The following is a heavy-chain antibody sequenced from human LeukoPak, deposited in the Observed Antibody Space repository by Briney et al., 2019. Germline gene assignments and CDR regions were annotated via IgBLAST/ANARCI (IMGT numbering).Heavy chain of an antibody. J-gene: IGHJ3*02. D-gene: IGHD1-26*01. CDR1: GFTFDDYA. CDR3: AKDLAEGSYCPESDFDI. CDR2: ISWNSGSI. V-gene: IGHV3-9*01. Sequence: GGSLRLSCAASGFTFDDYAMHWVRQAPGKGLEWVSGISWNSGSIGYADSVKGRFTISRDNAKNSLYLQMNSLRAEDTALYYCAKDLAEGSYCPESDFDIWGQGTMVTVSS.